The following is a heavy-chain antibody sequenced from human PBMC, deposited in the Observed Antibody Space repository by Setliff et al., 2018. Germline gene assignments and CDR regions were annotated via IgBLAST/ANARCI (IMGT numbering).Heavy chain of an antibody. CDR3: ARWTARTVDY. D-gene: IGHD6-6*01. J-gene: IGHJ4*02. CDR2: IKQDGSDK. Sequence: GGSLRLSCAASGFTFTXXXXTWVRQAPGKGLEWVANIKQDGSDKYYVGSVKGRFTISRDNAKNSLYLQMSSLRAEDTAVYYCARWTARTVDYWGQGTLVTVSS. CDR1: GFTFTXXX. V-gene: IGHV3-7*03.